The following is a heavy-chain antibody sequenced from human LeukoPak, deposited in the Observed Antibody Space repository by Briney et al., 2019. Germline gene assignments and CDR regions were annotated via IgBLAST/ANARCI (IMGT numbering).Heavy chain of an antibody. CDR1: GFTFSNHW. CDR2: IKQDGSEK. D-gene: IGHD6-13*01. CDR3: ARIAAAGFDC. Sequence: AGGSLRPSCAASGFTFSNHWMSWVRKAPGKGREWVANIKQDGSEKYYVDSLKGRFTISRDNAKNSLYLQMNSLRAEDTAVYYCARIAAAGFDCWGQGTLVTVSS. J-gene: IGHJ5*01. V-gene: IGHV3-7*03.